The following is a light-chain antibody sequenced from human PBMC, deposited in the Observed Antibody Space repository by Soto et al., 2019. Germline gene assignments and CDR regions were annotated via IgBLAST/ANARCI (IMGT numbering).Light chain of an antibody. CDR3: QHYNNWPLT. J-gene: IGKJ4*01. CDR1: QSVSSN. Sequence: EIVMTQSPAPLSVSPGERASLSCRASQSVSSNLAWYQQKPGQTPRLLIYATSTRATGIPARFSGSGSGTEFTLTISSLQSEDFAVYYCQHYNNWPLTFGGGTKVDI. V-gene: IGKV3-15*01. CDR2: ATS.